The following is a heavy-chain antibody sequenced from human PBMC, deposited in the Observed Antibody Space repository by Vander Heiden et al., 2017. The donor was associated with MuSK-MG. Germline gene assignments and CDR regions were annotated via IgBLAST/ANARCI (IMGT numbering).Heavy chain of an antibody. CDR3: ARDRRPALRDWEGSSPEFDC. CDR2: ISSYNGNT. CDR1: GYTFTTYG. V-gene: IGHV1-18*01. J-gene: IGHJ4*02. D-gene: IGHD1-26*01. Sequence: GASVKVSCKASGYTFTTYGITWVRQAPGQGLEWMGWISSYNGNTNYAQKLQGRVTMTTDTSTNTAYMELRSLKSDDTAVYYCARDRRPALRDWEGSSPEFDCWGQGTLVTVSS.